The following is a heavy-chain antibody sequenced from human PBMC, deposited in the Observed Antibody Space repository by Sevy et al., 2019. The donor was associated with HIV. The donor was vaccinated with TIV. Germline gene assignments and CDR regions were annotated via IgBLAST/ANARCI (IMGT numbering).Heavy chain of an antibody. Sequence: SETQSLTCTVSGGSISSSSYYWGWIRQPPGKGLEWIGSIYDSGSTYYNPSLKSRVTISVDTSKNQFSLKLSSVTAADTAVYYCARQRASGWFDYWGQGTLVTVSS. J-gene: IGHJ5*01. D-gene: IGHD1-26*01. V-gene: IGHV4-39*01. CDR1: GGSISSSSYY. CDR3: ARQRASGWFDY. CDR2: IYDSGST.